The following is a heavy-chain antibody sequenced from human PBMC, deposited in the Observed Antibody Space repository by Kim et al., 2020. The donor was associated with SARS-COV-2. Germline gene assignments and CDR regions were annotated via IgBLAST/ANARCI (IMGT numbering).Heavy chain of an antibody. D-gene: IGHD3-10*01. V-gene: IGHV1-58*01. CDR1: GFTFSTSA. CDR3: AATGRLAWFGPPEAVDA. CDR2: IVVGRGNT. J-gene: IGHJ3*01. Sequence: SVKVSCKASGFTFSTSAVQWVRQARGERLEWIGWIVVGRGNTKTALDFQERVTLTTDMSTSTVYMELSSLTSEDTAVYYCAATGRLAWFGPPEAVDAWGTGTLVTVSS.